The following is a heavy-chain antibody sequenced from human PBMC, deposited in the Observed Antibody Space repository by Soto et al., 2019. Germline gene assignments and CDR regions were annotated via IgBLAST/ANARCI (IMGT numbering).Heavy chain of an antibody. CDR1: GFTFSNAW. V-gene: IGHV3-15*01. CDR3: TTDSAPAYCSGGSCYFDY. D-gene: IGHD2-15*01. Sequence: GGSLRLSCAASGFTFSNAWMSWVRQAPGKGLEWVGRIKSKTDGGTTDYAAPVKGRFTILRDDSKNTLYLQMNSLKTADTAVYYCTTDSAPAYCSGGSCYFDYWGQGTLVTVSS. J-gene: IGHJ4*02. CDR2: IKSKTDGGTT.